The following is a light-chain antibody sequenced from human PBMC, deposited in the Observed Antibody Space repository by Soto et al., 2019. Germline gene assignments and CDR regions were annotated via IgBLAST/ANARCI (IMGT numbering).Light chain of an antibody. CDR3: QQYGGSPLT. J-gene: IGKJ4*01. CDR2: GAS. V-gene: IGKV3-20*01. Sequence: DIVLTQSPATLSLSPGEMANLSCRASQGVGSNYLTWYQQKPGQAPRLLIHGASSRATGIPDRFSGSGSGTDFTLIISRLEPEDFAVYYCQQYGGSPLTFGGGTKVDIK. CDR1: QGVGSNY.